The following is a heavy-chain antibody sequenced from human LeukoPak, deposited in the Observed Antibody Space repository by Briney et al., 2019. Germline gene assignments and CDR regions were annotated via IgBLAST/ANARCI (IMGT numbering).Heavy chain of an antibody. D-gene: IGHD2-15*01. Sequence: GGSLRLSCAASGFTFSSYWMSWVRQAPGKGLEWVANIKQDGSEKYYVDSVKGRFTISRDNAKNSLYLQMNSLRAEDTAVYYCATDIVVVVAATGATTKYFQHWGQGTLVTVSS. V-gene: IGHV3-7*03. CDR3: ATDIVVVVAATGATTKYFQH. J-gene: IGHJ1*01. CDR1: GFTFSSYW. CDR2: IKQDGSEK.